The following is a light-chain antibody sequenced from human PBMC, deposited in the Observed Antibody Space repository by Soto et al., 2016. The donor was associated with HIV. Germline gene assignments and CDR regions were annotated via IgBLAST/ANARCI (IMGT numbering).Light chain of an antibody. J-gene: IGLJ1*01. CDR3: NSRARRV. CDR2: GKN. Sequence: SSELTQDPAVSVALGQTVRITCQGDSLRSYYASWYQQKPGQAPVLVIYGKNNRPSGIPDRFSGSSSGNTASLTITGAQAEDEADYYCNSRARRVFGTGTKVTVL. V-gene: IGLV3-19*01. CDR1: SLRSYY.